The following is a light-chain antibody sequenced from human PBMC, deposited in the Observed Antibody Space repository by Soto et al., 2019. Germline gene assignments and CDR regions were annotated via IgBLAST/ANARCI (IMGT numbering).Light chain of an antibody. V-gene: IGLV2-23*02. CDR1: SSDVGSYNL. CDR3: CSYAGNSTYV. Sequence: QSALTQPASVSGSPGQSITISCTGTSSDVGSYNLVSWYQQHPGKAPELLIYEVTKRPSGVSNRFSGSKSGNTASLTISGLPAEDEADYYCCSYAGNSTYVFGTGTKVTVL. J-gene: IGLJ1*01. CDR2: EVT.